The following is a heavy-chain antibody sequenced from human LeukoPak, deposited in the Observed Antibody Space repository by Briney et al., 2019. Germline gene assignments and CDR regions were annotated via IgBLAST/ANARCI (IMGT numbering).Heavy chain of an antibody. CDR3: ARDRSTSSAGQWLRLDPPGYFDY. J-gene: IGHJ4*02. CDR1: GDSVSSNSAA. V-gene: IGHV6-1*01. D-gene: IGHD5-12*01. CDR2: TYYRSKWYN. Sequence: SQTLSLTCAISGDSVSSNSAAWNWIRQSPSRGLEWLGRTYYRSKWYNDYAVSVKSRITINPDTSKNQFSLQLNSVTPEDTAVYYCARDRSTSSAGQWLRLDPPGYFDYWGQGTLVTVSS.